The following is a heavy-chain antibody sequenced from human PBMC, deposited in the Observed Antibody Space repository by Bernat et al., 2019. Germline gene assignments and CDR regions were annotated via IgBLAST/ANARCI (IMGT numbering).Heavy chain of an antibody. CDR2: ISGSGFST. CDR3: AKELRSSENWFDP. Sequence: VHLLESGGGLVQPGGSLRLSCSASAFTFSTYAMNWVRQAPGKGLEWVSTISGSGFSTYYADSVKGRFTISRDNSKNTLSLQMNSLRAEDTAVYHCAKELRSSENWFDPWGQGTLVTVSS. J-gene: IGHJ5*02. CDR1: AFTFSTYA. D-gene: IGHD4-17*01. V-gene: IGHV3-23*01.